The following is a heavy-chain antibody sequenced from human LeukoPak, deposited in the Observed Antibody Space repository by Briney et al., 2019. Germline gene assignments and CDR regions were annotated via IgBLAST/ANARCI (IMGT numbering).Heavy chain of an antibody. D-gene: IGHD3-3*01. V-gene: IGHV1-69*13. J-gene: IGHJ6*02. Sequence: SVKVSCKASGGTFSSYAISWVRQAPGQGLEWMGGIIPIFGTANYAQKFQGRVTITADESTSTAYMELSSLRSEDTAVYYCARLNLSNGDFWRGYYPLSNHYYYYGMDVWGQGTTVTVSS. CDR2: IIPIFGTA. CDR1: GGTFSSYA. CDR3: ARLNLSNGDFWRGYYPLSNHYYYYGMDV.